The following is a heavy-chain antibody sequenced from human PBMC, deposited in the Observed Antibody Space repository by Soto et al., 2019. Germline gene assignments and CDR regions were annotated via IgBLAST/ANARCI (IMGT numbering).Heavy chain of an antibody. CDR1: GYTFTSHG. CDR2: ISPYNGDT. D-gene: IGHD3-10*01. V-gene: IGHV1-18*01. J-gene: IGHJ6*01. CDR3: PRMVRRSTAGYYYAVDV. Sequence: QVQLVQSGAEVKKPGASVKVSCKTSGYTFTSHGISWVRQAPGQGLEWMGWISPYNGDTNYAQKLQGRVSVTTDSFTRTALAARRSLRPDDPALDYCPRMVRRSTAGYYYAVDVWWKGPTVTVSS.